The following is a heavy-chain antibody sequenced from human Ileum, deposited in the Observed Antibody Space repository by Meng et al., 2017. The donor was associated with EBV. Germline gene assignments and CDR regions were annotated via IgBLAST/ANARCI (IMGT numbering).Heavy chain of an antibody. CDR1: GDSISSDIW. J-gene: IGHJ4*02. Sequence: QVQLQGSGPGLVKPSGTLSLTCTVSGDSISSDIWWSWVRQPPVKGLEWIGEVYHRGDTNYNPSLKSRVDISVDKSKNQFYLSLFSVTAADTAVYYCGRDQGRELINHWGQGTLVTVSS. V-gene: IGHV4-4*02. D-gene: IGHD1-7*01. CDR3: GRDQGRELINH. CDR2: VYHRGDT.